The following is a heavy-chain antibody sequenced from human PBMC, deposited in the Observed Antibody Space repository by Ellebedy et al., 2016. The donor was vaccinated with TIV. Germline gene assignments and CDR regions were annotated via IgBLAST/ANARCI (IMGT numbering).Heavy chain of an antibody. Sequence: PGGSLRLSCAPSGFTFSSYGMHWVRQAPGKGLEWVTFIEYDGDNEYYADSVKGRFTVSRDNSKNTLYLQMNTLRAEDTAVYYCAKDSSMRLTDYFDYWGQGTLVTVSS. J-gene: IGHJ4*02. CDR1: GFTFSSYG. CDR3: AKDSSMRLTDYFDY. D-gene: IGHD3-9*01. CDR2: IEYDGDNE. V-gene: IGHV3-30*02.